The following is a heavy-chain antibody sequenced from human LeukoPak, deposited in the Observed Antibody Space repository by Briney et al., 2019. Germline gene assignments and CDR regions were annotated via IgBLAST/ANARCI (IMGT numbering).Heavy chain of an antibody. CDR3: ARPQSDSSGWPHNWFDP. Sequence: SETLSLTCTVSGGSISSSSYYWGWIRQPPGKGLEWIGSIYYSGSTYYNPSLKSRVTISVDTPKNQFSLKLSSVTAADTAVYYCARPQSDSSGWPHNWFDPWGQGTLVTVSS. D-gene: IGHD6-19*01. J-gene: IGHJ5*02. V-gene: IGHV4-39*01. CDR1: GGSISSSSYY. CDR2: IYYSGST.